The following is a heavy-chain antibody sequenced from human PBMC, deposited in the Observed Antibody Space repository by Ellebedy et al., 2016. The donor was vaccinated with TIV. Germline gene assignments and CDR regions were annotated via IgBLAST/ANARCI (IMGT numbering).Heavy chain of an antibody. V-gene: IGHV3-15*01. D-gene: IGHD2-15*01. Sequence: GESLKISCAASGFTFSHAWMSWVRQAPGTGLEWVGRIKSTIEGGTTDYAAPVKGRFTISRDDSKNTLYVQMNSLKTEDTAVYYCTTGGYCSGGSCPLIWGQGTLVTVSS. J-gene: IGHJ4*02. CDR2: IKSTIEGGTT. CDR3: TTGGYCSGGSCPLI. CDR1: GFTFSHAW.